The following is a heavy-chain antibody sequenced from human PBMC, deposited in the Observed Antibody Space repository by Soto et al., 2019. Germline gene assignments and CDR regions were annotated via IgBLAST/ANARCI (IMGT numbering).Heavy chain of an antibody. CDR3: ARGANSIGGPLDDY. Sequence: GGSLRLSCAASGFTFSSYAMHWVRQAPGKGLEWVAVISYDGSNKYYADSVKGRFTISRDNSKNTLYLQMNSLRAEDTAVYYCARGANSIGGPLDDYWGQGTLVTVSS. CDR1: GFTFSSYA. D-gene: IGHD3-10*01. CDR2: ISYDGSNK. J-gene: IGHJ4*02. V-gene: IGHV3-30-3*01.